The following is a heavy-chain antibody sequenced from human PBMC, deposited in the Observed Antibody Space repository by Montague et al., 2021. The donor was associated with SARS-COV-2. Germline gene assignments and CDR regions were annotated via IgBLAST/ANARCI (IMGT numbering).Heavy chain of an antibody. CDR2: IHTSGST. CDR3: ARDFDWQQDPSTDYLHYGMDV. V-gene: IGHV4-61*02. J-gene: IGHJ6*02. D-gene: IGHD3-9*01. Sequence: TLSLTCAVSGDSITSGFYYWSWLRQPAGRGLEWIGRIHTSGSTNYNPSLKTRVTISLDRSKNQFSLILSSVTAADTAVYFCARDFDWQQDPSTDYLHYGMDVWGQGTTVIVSS. CDR1: GDSITSGFYY.